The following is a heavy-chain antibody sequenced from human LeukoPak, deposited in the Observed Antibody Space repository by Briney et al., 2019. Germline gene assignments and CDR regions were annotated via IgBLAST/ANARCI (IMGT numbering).Heavy chain of an antibody. D-gene: IGHD6-19*01. CDR3: AKSSSGWYFPFDY. Sequence: PGGSLRLSCAASGFTFSGSWMSWVRPAPGKGLEWVAVISYDGSNKYYADSVKGRFTISRDNSKNTLYLQMNSLRAEDTAVYYCAKSSSGWYFPFDYWGQGTLVTVSS. V-gene: IGHV3-30*18. CDR1: GFTFSGSW. CDR2: ISYDGSNK. J-gene: IGHJ4*02.